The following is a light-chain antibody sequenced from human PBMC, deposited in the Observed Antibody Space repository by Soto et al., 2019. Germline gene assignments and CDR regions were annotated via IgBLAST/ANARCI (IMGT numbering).Light chain of an antibody. CDR1: QSVSSSY. CDR3: QKYGSSPLLT. V-gene: IGKV3D-20*01. CDR2: DAS. Sequence: EIVLTQSPATLSLSPGERATLSCGASQSVSSSYLAWYQQKPGLAPRLLIYDASSRATSIPDRFSGSGSGTDFNLTISSREPVYFAGYYYQKYGSSPLLTFGGGTKVEMK. J-gene: IGKJ4*01.